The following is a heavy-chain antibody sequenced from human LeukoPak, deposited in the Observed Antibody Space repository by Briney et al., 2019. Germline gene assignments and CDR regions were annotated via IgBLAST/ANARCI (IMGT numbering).Heavy chain of an antibody. CDR1: GFTFSSSG. V-gene: IGHV3-48*04. D-gene: IGHD6-6*01. CDR2: ISSGRPTI. CDR3: ARGGAARPYY. J-gene: IGHJ4*02. Sequence: GGSLRLSCAASGFTFSSSGMNWVRQAPGTGLQWVSYISSGRPTINYADSVRGRFTVSRDNAKSSLYLQMNNLRVEDTAVYYCARGGAARPYYWGQGTLFTVSS.